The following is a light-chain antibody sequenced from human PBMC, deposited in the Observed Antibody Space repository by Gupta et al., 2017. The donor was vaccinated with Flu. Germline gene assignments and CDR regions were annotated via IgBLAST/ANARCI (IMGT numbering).Light chain of an antibody. CDR3: QAWDSGTVV. J-gene: IGLJ2*01. CDR2: QDT. CDR1: TMGEQY. Sequence: SHDLPHPAPVSVSPGQTASITCPGDTMGEQYACWYQRKPGQSPVLVIYQDTKPPSGIPERFSGSNSGNTATLTIGVTQDKDEADYYCQAWDSGTVVFGGGTKLTVL. V-gene: IGLV3-1*01.